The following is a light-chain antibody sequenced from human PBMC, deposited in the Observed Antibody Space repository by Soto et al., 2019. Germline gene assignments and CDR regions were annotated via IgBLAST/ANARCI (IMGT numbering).Light chain of an antibody. CDR1: SGDVGAYNF. CDR3: RSYTSSSTLDV. CDR2: DVS. V-gene: IGLV2-14*03. J-gene: IGLJ1*01. Sequence: QSALTQPASVSGSPGQSITISCTGTSGDVGAYNFVSWYQQHPGKAPKLMIYDVSNRPSGVSNRFSGSKSGNTASLTISGLQAEDEADDYCRSYTSSSTLDVFGTGTKVTFL.